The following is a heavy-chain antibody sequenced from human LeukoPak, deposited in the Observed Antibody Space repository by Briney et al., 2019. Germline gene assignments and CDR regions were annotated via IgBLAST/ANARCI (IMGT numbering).Heavy chain of an antibody. CDR3: ARVRGSGSYYDDY. D-gene: IGHD3-10*01. J-gene: IGHJ4*02. CDR1: GGTFSSYA. Sequence: SVKVSCKASGGTFSSYAISWVRQAPGQGLEWMGGIIPIFGTANYAQKFQGRVTITADESTSTAYMELSSLRSEDTAVYYCARVRGSGSYYDDYWGQGTLVTVSS. V-gene: IGHV1-69*01. CDR2: IIPIFGTA.